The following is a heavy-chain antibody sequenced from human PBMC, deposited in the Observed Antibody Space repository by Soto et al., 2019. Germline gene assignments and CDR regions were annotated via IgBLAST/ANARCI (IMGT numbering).Heavy chain of an antibody. V-gene: IGHV4-59*01. CDR3: ARGSGWFGH. J-gene: IGHJ5*02. Sequence: QVQLQESGPGLVKSSETLSLTCTVSGGSISGYYWSWVRQPPGKGLEWIGYIYSSGSTNYNPSRKXRXAXXVDTSKNQISLKLSSVTAADAAVYYCARGSGWFGHWGQGTLVPVSS. D-gene: IGHD6-19*01. CDR1: GGSISGYY. CDR2: IYSSGST.